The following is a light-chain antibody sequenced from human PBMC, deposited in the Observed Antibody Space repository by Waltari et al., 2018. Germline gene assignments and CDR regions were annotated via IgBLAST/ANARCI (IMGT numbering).Light chain of an antibody. V-gene: IGLV2-8*01. CDR3: SSYAHSNTVV. CDR2: EVT. CDR1: PSDVGGYNY. J-gene: IGLJ2*01. Sequence: QSALTQPPSASGSPGQPVTIPCTGTPSDVGGYNYGPWYQQHPAKAPKHLISEVTKRPSGVPARFSGSKSGNTASLTVSGLQAEDEADYYCSSYAHSNTVVFGGGTRLTVL.